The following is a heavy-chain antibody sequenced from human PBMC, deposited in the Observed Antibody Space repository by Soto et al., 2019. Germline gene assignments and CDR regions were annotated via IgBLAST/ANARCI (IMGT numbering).Heavy chain of an antibody. V-gene: IGHV1-18*01. Sequence: QVQLVQSGAEVKKPGASVKVSCKASGYTFTSSGISWVRQAPGQGLEWMGWISAYNGNTNYAQNLQARDTMTTDTSTSTAYMELRSLRSDDTAVYYCARDISITGVRGVITYDYHGMDVWGQGTTVIVSS. CDR1: GYTFTSSG. CDR3: ARDISITGVRGVITYDYHGMDV. CDR2: ISAYNGNT. D-gene: IGHD3-10*01. J-gene: IGHJ6*02.